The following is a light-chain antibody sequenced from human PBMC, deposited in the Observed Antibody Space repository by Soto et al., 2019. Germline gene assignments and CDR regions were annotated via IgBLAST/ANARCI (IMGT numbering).Light chain of an antibody. Sequence: QSVLTQPPSVSAAPGQKVTISCSGSSSNIGNNYVSWYQQLPGTAPKLLIYDNNKRPSGIPDRFSGSKSGTSATLVITGLHTGDEADYYCGTWDSSLSAVVFGGGTKLTVL. CDR2: DNN. V-gene: IGLV1-51*01. CDR3: GTWDSSLSAVV. J-gene: IGLJ2*01. CDR1: SSNIGNNY.